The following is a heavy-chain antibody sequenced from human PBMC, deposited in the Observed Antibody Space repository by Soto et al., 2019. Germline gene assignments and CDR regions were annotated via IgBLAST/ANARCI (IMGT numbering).Heavy chain of an antibody. D-gene: IGHD4-4*01. Sequence: SETLSLTCTVSGGSISSYYWSWIRQPPGKGLEWIGYIYYSGSTNYNPSLKSRVTISVDTSKNQFSLKLSSVTAADTAVYYCARALSNYESGYWGQGTLVTVSS. V-gene: IGHV4-59*01. CDR3: ARALSNYESGY. CDR2: IYYSGST. J-gene: IGHJ4*02. CDR1: GGSISSYY.